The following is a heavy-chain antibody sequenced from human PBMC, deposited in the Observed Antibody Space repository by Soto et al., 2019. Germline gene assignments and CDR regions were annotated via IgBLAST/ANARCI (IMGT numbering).Heavy chain of an antibody. V-gene: IGHV3-74*01. J-gene: IGHJ6*02. CDR1: GFTFSTYW. Sequence: EVQLAESGGGLVQRGGSLRLSCEASGFTFSTYWMHWVRQAPGKGLVWVSRINSDGSSKNYADSVKGRFTISRDNAKNTLYLQMNSLRAEDTAVYYCARGGGTYGSYYYAMDVWGQGTTVTVSS. D-gene: IGHD3-10*01. CDR2: INSDGSSK. CDR3: ARGGGTYGSYYYAMDV.